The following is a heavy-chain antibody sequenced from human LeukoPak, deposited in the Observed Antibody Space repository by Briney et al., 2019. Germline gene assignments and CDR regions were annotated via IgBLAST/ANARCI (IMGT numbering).Heavy chain of an antibody. CDR2: ISSSGSTI. CDR1: GFIFSDYY. V-gene: IGHV3-11*04. CDR3: ARESFAARWD. J-gene: IGHJ4*02. D-gene: IGHD6-6*01. Sequence: GGSLRLSCAASGFIFSDYYMSWIRQAPGKGLEWVSYISSSGSTIYYADSVKGRFTISRDNANNLLYLQMNSLRAEDTAVYYCARESFAARWDWGQGTLVTVSS.